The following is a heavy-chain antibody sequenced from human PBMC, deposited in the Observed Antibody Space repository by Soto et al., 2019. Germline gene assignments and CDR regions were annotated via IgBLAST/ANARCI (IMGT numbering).Heavy chain of an antibody. CDR2: ISAYNGNT. CDR1: GYTFTSYG. CDR3: ARPPDYYDRLGYFDY. V-gene: IGHV1-18*01. D-gene: IGHD3-22*01. J-gene: IGHJ4*02. Sequence: GASVKVSCKASGYTFTSYGISWVLQAPGQGLEWMGWISAYNGNTNYAQKLQGRVTMTTDTSTSTAYMELRSLRSDDTAVYYCARPPDYYDRLGYFDYWGQGTLVTV.